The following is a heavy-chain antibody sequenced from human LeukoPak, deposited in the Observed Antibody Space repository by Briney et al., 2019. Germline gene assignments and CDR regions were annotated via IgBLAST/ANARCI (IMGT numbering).Heavy chain of an antibody. CDR2: IRVYNGDT. Sequence: GASVKVSCKASGYTFTSYDINWVRQATGQGLEWMGWIRVYNGDTNYAQKLQGRVTMTTDTSTSTAYMELRSLRSDDTAVYYCARDAVNSGLDAFDIWGQGTMVTVSS. CDR1: GYTFTSYD. CDR3: ARDAVNSGLDAFDI. V-gene: IGHV1-18*01. J-gene: IGHJ3*02. D-gene: IGHD6-19*01.